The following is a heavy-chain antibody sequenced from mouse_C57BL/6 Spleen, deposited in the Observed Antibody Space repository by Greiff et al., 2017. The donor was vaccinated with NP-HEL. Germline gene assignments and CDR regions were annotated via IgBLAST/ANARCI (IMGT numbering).Heavy chain of an antibody. Sequence: VKLMESGPGLVEPSQSLYITCTVSGFSLTSYAISWVRQPPGKGLEWLGAIWTGGGSNYNSALKSRLSISKDNSKSQVFLKMNSLKTDDTARYYCARNEWGYFDYWGQGTTLTVSS. CDR2: IWTGGGS. V-gene: IGHV2-9-1*01. D-gene: IGHD1-3*01. J-gene: IGHJ2*01. CDR1: GFSLTSYA. CDR3: ARNEWGYFDY.